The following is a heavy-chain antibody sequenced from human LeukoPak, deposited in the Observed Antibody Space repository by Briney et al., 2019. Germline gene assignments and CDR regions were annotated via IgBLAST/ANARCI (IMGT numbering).Heavy chain of an antibody. Sequence: PSETLSLTCAVYGGSFSGYYWSWIRQPPGKGLEWIGEINHSGSTNYNPSLKSRVTISVDTSKNQFSLKLSSVTAADTAVYYCARDPGIAAAPDYWGQGTLVTASS. V-gene: IGHV4-34*01. CDR3: ARDPGIAAAPDY. D-gene: IGHD6-13*01. J-gene: IGHJ4*02. CDR2: INHSGST. CDR1: GGSFSGYY.